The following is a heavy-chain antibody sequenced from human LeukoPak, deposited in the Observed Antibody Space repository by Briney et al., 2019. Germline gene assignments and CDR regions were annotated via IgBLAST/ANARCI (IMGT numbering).Heavy chain of an antibody. V-gene: IGHV3-23*01. CDR3: ARDHISGHYFFDS. CDR1: GFSFSDHH. D-gene: IGHD3-3*02. J-gene: IGHJ4*02. Sequence: GGSLRLXCAASGFSFSDHHMDWVRQAPGKGLESVSGISSSGGTTYHADSVKGRFTISRDNSKNTIYLQMNSLRADDTAVYYCARDHISGHYFFDSWGLGTLVTVSS. CDR2: ISSSGGTT.